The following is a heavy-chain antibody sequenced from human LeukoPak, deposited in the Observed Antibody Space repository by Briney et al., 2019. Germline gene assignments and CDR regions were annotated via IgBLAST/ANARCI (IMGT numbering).Heavy chain of an antibody. CDR3: AREADIVVVPAAMTFDY. CDR1: GYSXTSYY. Sequence: ASVKVSCKAAGYSXTSYYMHWVRQAPGQGPEWMGIINPSGGSTSYAQKFQGRVTMTRDTSTSTVYMELSSLRSEDTAVYYCAREADIVVVPAAMTFDYWGQGTLVTVSS. V-gene: IGHV1-46*01. D-gene: IGHD2-2*01. CDR2: INPSGGST. J-gene: IGHJ4*02.